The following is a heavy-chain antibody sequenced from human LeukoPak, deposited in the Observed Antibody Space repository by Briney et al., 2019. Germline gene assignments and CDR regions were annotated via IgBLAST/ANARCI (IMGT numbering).Heavy chain of an antibody. CDR1: GGSISSSSYY. V-gene: IGHV4-61*05. CDR3: ARGGRGSAPTSGR. D-gene: IGHD2-2*01. J-gene: IGHJ4*02. Sequence: SETLSLTCTVSGGSISSSSYYWGWIRQPPGKGLEWIGYIYYSGSTNYNPSLKSRVTISVDTSKNQFSLKLSSLTAADTAVYYCARGGRGSAPTSGRWGQGTLVTVSS. CDR2: IYYSGST.